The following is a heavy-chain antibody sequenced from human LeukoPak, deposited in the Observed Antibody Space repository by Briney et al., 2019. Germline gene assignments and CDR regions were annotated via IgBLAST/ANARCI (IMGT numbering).Heavy chain of an antibody. V-gene: IGHV3-30*18. CDR3: AKDRETTSSGTFDS. D-gene: IGHD6-13*01. CDR2: VSEDGTNE. J-gene: IGHJ4*02. Sequence: GGSLRLSCAASGFTFTSYRMHCVRQAPGTGLEWVAFVSEDGTNEKYADSVKGRFTISRDNSNNTLYLQMNSLRAEDTGIYYCAKDRETTSSGTFDSWGQGTLVTVSS. CDR1: GFTFTSYR.